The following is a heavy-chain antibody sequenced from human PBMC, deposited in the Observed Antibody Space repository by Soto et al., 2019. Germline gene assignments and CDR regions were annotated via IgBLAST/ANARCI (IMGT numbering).Heavy chain of an antibody. CDR2: IYISSSTI. D-gene: IGHD6-19*01. CDR3: ARGQWRVPFAFDI. J-gene: IGHJ3*02. CDR1: GFTFSSYS. V-gene: IGHV3-48*02. Sequence: GWSLRLSCAASGFTFSSYSMNWVRQAPGKGLEWVSCIYISSSTIYYADSVKGRFTISRDNAKNSLYLQMNSLRDEDTAVYYCARGQWRVPFAFDIWGQGTMVTVSS.